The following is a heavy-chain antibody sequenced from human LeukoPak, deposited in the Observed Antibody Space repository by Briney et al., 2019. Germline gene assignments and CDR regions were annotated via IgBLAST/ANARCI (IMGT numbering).Heavy chain of an antibody. Sequence: GGSLRLSGAASGFSFSSYWMHWVRQAPGKGLVWFSRINSDGSKKNYAESVKGRFTISRDNAKNTHYLQMNSLRAEDTAVYYCTRARGDGCISFGFWGRGTLVTVS. CDR1: GFSFSSYW. CDR2: INSDGSKK. D-gene: IGHD2-21*01. J-gene: IGHJ4*02. V-gene: IGHV3-74*01. CDR3: TRARGDGCISFGF.